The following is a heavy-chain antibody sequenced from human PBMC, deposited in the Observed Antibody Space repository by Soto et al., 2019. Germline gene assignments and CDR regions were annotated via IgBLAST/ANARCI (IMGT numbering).Heavy chain of an antibody. D-gene: IGHD3-3*01. V-gene: IGHV3-30-3*01. CDR1: GFTFTSYA. Sequence: QVQLVESGGGVVQSGRSLRLSCAASGFTFTSYAMHWVRQAPGKGLEWVGVISNDGSNYYYADSVRGRFTISRDNTKNTLFLQMSSLRGEDSGVYYCARGTTLAIFDYGMDVWGQGTTVTVSS. J-gene: IGHJ6*02. CDR2: ISNDGSNY. CDR3: ARGTTLAIFDYGMDV.